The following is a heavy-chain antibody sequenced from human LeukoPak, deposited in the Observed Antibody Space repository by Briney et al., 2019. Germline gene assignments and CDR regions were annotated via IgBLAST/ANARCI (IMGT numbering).Heavy chain of an antibody. CDR3: AKNDGYCSSTSCPHFDY. D-gene: IGHD2-2*03. V-gene: IGHV3-30*18. Sequence: GGSLRLSCAASGFTFSSYGMHWVRQAPGKGLEWVAVISYDGSNKYYADSVKGRFTISRDNSKNTLYLQMNSLRAEDTAVYYCAKNDGYCSSTSCPHFDYWGQGTLVTVSS. J-gene: IGHJ4*02. CDR1: GFTFSSYG. CDR2: ISYDGSNK.